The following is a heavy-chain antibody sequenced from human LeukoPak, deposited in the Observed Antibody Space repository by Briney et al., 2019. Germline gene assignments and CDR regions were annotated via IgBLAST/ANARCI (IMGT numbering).Heavy chain of an antibody. CDR1: GFTFSGYE. Sequence: GGSLRLSCAASGFTFSGYEMNWVRQAPGKGLEWVSYISSSSSTIYYADSVKGRFTISRDNAKNSLYLQMNSLRAEDTAVYYCAFMVRGVYFDYWGQGTLVTVSS. CDR2: ISSSSSTI. CDR3: AFMVRGVYFDY. D-gene: IGHD3-10*01. V-gene: IGHV3-48*03. J-gene: IGHJ4*02.